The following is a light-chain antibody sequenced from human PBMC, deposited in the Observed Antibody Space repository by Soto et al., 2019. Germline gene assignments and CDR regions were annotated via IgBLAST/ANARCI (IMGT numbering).Light chain of an antibody. CDR3: QSYDSSLSGPYV. Sequence: QSVLTQPPSVSWAPGQRVTISCTRSSSNIGAGYDVHWYQQRPGTAPKLLIYGNSNRPSGVPDRFSGSKSGTSASLAITGLQAEDEADYYCQSYDSSLSGPYVFGTGTKVPVL. CDR1: SSNIGAGYD. J-gene: IGLJ1*01. V-gene: IGLV1-40*01. CDR2: GNS.